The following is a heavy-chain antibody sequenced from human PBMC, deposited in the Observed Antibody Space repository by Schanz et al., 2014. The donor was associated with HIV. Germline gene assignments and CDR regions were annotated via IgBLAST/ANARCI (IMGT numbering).Heavy chain of an antibody. CDR3: SRTHYSVVSSRGLDV. J-gene: IGHJ6*02. CDR2: IIPIFGTT. D-gene: IGHD2-15*01. Sequence: QIQLVQSGAEVKKPGASVKVSCKASGGTLSSYAISWVRQAPGQGLEWMGGIIPIFGTTNYAQKFQGRVTITADKSTSTAYMELSSLKSEDTAVYYCSRTHYSVVSSRGLDVWGQGTTVTVSS. CDR1: GGTLSSYA. V-gene: IGHV1-69*06.